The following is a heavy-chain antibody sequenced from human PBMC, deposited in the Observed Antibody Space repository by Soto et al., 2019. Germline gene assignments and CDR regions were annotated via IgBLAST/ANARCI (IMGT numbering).Heavy chain of an antibody. D-gene: IGHD3-22*01. Sequence: GSLRLSCAASGFTFSNSWMNWVRQAPGKGLEWVGRIKRKTDSGTTDYAAPVQGRFTISRDDSKNTLYLQMNNLKIEDTAVYYCTTVFYDSSGCPDYWGQGTLVTVSS. CDR3: TTVFYDSSGCPDY. CDR2: IKRKTDSGTT. V-gene: IGHV3-15*07. CDR1: GFTFSNSW. J-gene: IGHJ4*02.